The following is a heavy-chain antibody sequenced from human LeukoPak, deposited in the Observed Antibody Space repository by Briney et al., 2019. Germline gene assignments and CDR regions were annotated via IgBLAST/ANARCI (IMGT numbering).Heavy chain of an antibody. V-gene: IGHV1-2*04. CDR3: ARVVAAKGDAFDI. D-gene: IGHD6-25*01. J-gene: IGHJ3*02. CDR2: INPNSGGT. Sequence: ASVKVSCKASGYTFTGYYMHWVRQAPGQGLEWMGWINPNSGGTNYAQKFQGWVTMTRDTSISTAYMELSRLRSDDTAVYYCARVVAAKGDAFDIWGQGTMVTVPS. CDR1: GYTFTGYY.